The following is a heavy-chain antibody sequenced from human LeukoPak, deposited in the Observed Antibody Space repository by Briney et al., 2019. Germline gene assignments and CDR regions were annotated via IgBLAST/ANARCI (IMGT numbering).Heavy chain of an antibody. V-gene: IGHV3-49*04. J-gene: IGHJ4*02. D-gene: IGHD5-24*01. CDR1: GFTFSSYS. CDR2: IRSKPYGGTT. CDR3: SRRVWLPDY. Sequence: PGGPLRLSCAASGFTFSSYSMNWVRQAPGKGLEWVGFIRSKPYGGTTEYAASVKGRFTISRDDSKSIAYLQMSSLKTEDTAVYYCSRRVWLPDYWGQGTLVTVSS.